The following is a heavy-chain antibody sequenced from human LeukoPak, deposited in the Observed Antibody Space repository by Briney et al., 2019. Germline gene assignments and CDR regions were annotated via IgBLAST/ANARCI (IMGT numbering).Heavy chain of an antibody. CDR2: ITPNSGGT. Sequence: GASVKVSCKASGYTFTTYNIHWVRQAPGQGLKWMGWITPNSGGTNYAQKFQGRVTMTRDTSISTAYMELSRLRSDDTAAYSCARGRGGGYFDFWGQETLVTVSS. CDR1: GYTFTTYN. J-gene: IGHJ4*02. V-gene: IGHV1-2*02. D-gene: IGHD2-15*01. CDR3: ARGRGGGYFDF.